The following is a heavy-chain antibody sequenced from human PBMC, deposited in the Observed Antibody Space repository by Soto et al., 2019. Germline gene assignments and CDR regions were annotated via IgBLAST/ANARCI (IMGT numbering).Heavy chain of an antibody. J-gene: IGHJ2*01. Sequence: EVQLVESGGGLVQPGGSLRLSCAASGFTFSSYWMHWVRQAPGKGLVWVSRINSDGSSTSYADSVKGRFTISRDNAKKPLYLQMNSLRAGDTAVYYCARGPGDIVVVPAVMWWYFDLWGRGTLVTVSS. CDR1: GFTFSSYW. CDR3: ARGPGDIVVVPAVMWWYFDL. V-gene: IGHV3-74*01. CDR2: INSDGSST. D-gene: IGHD2-2*01.